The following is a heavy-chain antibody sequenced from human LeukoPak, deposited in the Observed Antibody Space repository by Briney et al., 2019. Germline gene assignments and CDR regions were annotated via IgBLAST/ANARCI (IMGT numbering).Heavy chain of an antibody. D-gene: IGHD6-19*01. J-gene: IGHJ6*02. V-gene: IGHV3-9*01. Sequence: GGSLRLSCAASGLTFDDYAMHWVRQAPGKGLEWLSGVSWNSCRIGYADSVKGRFTISRDNAKNSLYLQMTSLRAEDTALYYCATIAVADPYYCGMDVWGQGTTVTVSS. CDR3: ATIAVADPYYCGMDV. CDR1: GLTFDDYA. CDR2: VSWNSCRI.